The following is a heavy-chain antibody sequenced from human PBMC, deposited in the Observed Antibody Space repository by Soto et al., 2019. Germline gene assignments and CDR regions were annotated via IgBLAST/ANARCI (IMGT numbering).Heavy chain of an antibody. V-gene: IGHV3-74*03. Sequence: EVQLVESGGGLVQPGGSLRLSFAASGFTLSHNWMHWVRQGPGKGLEWLSRISSDGTSTTYADSVKGRFTISRDNAKNTLYLQMNSLRVEDTAVYYCARFGTYYDSSGFAYWGQGTLVTVSS. CDR2: ISSDGTST. CDR3: ARFGTYYDSSGFAY. CDR1: GFTLSHNW. J-gene: IGHJ4*02. D-gene: IGHD3-22*01.